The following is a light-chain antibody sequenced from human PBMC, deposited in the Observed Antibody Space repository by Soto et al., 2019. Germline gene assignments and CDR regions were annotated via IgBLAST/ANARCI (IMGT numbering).Light chain of an antibody. Sequence: DIQMTQSPSSLPASVGDRVTITCRASQGIGNYLVWYQQKPGKVPKLLIYGASILQSGVPSRFSGGGSGTYFTLTIRSLQPEDAATYYCQKYDTVPWTFGQGTKVEIK. CDR1: QGIGNY. J-gene: IGKJ1*01. CDR2: GAS. V-gene: IGKV1-27*01. CDR3: QKYDTVPWT.